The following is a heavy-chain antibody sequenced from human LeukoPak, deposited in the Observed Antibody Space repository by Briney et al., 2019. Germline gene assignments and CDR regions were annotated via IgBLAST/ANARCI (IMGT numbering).Heavy chain of an antibody. J-gene: IGHJ4*02. D-gene: IGHD2-15*01. V-gene: IGHV3-30*02. Sequence: PGGSLRLSCAASGFLFSNYAMHWVRQAPGEGLERVAYIRNDGSNEYYTDSVKGRFTISSDSSKNTLYLQMNSLRAEDTALYYCASRGGEGYWGQGTLVTVSS. CDR2: IRNDGSNE. CDR3: ASRGGEGY. CDR1: GFLFSNYA.